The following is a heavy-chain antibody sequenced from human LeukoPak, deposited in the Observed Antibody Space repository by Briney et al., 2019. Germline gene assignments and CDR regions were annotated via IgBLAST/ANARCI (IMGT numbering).Heavy chain of an antibody. CDR2: INHSGST. Sequence: SETLSLTCAVYGGSFSGYYWSWIRQPPGKGLEWIGEINHSGSTNYNPSLKSRVTISVDTSKNQFSLKLSSVTAVDTAVYYCARGRYRFDPWGQGTLVTVSS. V-gene: IGHV4-34*01. CDR1: GGSFSGYY. J-gene: IGHJ5*02. D-gene: IGHD5-18*01. CDR3: ARGRYRFDP.